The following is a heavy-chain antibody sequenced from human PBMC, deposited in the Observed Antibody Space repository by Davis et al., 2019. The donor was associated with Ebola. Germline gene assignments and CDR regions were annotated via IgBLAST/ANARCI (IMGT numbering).Heavy chain of an antibody. Sequence: MPSETLSLTCTVSGGSISSYYWSWIRQPAGKGLEWIGRIYTSGSTNYNPSLKSRVTMSVDTSKNQFSLKLSSLTAADTAVYYCARLTYYYDSSGYYLGWFDPWGQGTLVTVSS. CDR2: IYTSGST. J-gene: IGHJ5*02. V-gene: IGHV4-4*07. D-gene: IGHD3-22*01. CDR1: GGSISSYY. CDR3: ARLTYYYDSSGYYLGWFDP.